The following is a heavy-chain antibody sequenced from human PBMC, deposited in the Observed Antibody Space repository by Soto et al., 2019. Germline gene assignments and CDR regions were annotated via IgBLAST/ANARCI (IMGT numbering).Heavy chain of an antibody. V-gene: IGHV4-59*08. Sequence: QVQLQESGPGLVKPSETLSLTCTASGGSISSYYWSWIRQPPGKGLEWIGYIYYSGSTNYNPFLKRRVTISVDTSKNQFSLKLSSVTAADTAVYYCARLYLSRGGFDYWGQGTLVTVSS. CDR1: GGSISSYY. J-gene: IGHJ4*02. CDR2: IYYSGST. D-gene: IGHD2-15*01. CDR3: ARLYLSRGGFDY.